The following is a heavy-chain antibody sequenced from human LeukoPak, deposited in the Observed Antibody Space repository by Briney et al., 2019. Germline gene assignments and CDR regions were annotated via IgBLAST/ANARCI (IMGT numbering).Heavy chain of an antibody. CDR2: IIPIFGTA. Sequence: ASVKVSCKASGGTLSSYAISWVRQAPGQGLEWMGGIIPIFGTANYAQKFQGRVTITADESTSTAYMELSSLRSEDTAVYHCARDPRYSSSTSCFSRSPNDAFDIWGQGTMVTVSS. V-gene: IGHV1-69*13. CDR1: GGTLSSYA. CDR3: ARDPRYSSSTSCFSRSPNDAFDI. J-gene: IGHJ3*02. D-gene: IGHD2-2*01.